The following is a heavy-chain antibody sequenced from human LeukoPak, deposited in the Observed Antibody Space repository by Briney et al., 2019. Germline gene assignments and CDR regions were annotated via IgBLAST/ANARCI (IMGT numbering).Heavy chain of an antibody. CDR3: LRERYGDLYEV. D-gene: IGHD2-21*01. Sequence: PGGSLRLSCAASGFTFSSYAMHWVRQAPGKGLEWVAVISYDGSNKYYADSVRGRFTLSRGNSGGTFYLEMNSLTTEDTAMYYCLRERYGDLYEVWGQGALVTVSS. V-gene: IGHV3-30*14. CDR2: ISYDGSNK. J-gene: IGHJ4*02. CDR1: GFTFSSYA.